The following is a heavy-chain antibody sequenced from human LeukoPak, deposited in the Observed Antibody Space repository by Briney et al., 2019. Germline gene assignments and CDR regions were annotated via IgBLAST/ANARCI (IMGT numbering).Heavy chain of an antibody. D-gene: IGHD3-10*01. Sequence: PSQTLSLTCAVSGGSISSGGYSWGWIRQPPGKGLDWIGYIYHSGSTYYNPSLKSRVTISVDRSKNQFSLKLSSVTAADTAVYYCARGYGSGSSYYYGMDVWGQGTTVTVSS. CDR2: IYHSGST. CDR1: GGSISSGGYS. J-gene: IGHJ6*02. V-gene: IGHV4-30-2*01. CDR3: ARGYGSGSSYYYGMDV.